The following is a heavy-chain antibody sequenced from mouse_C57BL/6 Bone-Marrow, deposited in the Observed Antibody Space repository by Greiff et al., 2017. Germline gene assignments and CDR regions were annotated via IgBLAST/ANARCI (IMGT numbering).Heavy chain of an antibody. V-gene: IGHV1-55*01. CDR2: FYPGSGST. CDR1: GYTFTSYW. J-gene: IGHJ4*01. D-gene: IGHD1-1*01. Sequence: VQLQQPGAELVKPGASVKMSCKASGYTFTSYWITWVKQRHGQGLEWIGNFYPGSGSTNCNEKFKSKATLTVETSSSTAYMQLSSLTSEDSAVYYCAGRYYGNAMDYWGQGTSVTVSS. CDR3: AGRYYGNAMDY.